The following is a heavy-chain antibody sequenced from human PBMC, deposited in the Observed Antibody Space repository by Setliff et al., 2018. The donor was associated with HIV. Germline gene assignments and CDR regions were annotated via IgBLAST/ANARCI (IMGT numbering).Heavy chain of an antibody. CDR3: VKEYHTEVTDTRVANYFDY. Sequence: RASVKVSCKASGYTFTSCFMHWVRQAPGQGLEYMGIINPSDGTTDYTQKFQDRVTMTSDTSTSTVYMELRSLRSEDTAIYYCVKEYHTEVTDTRVANYFDYWGQGTLVTVPQ. D-gene: IGHD4-4*01. J-gene: IGHJ4*02. CDR2: INPSDGTT. CDR1: GYTFTSCF. V-gene: IGHV1-46*01.